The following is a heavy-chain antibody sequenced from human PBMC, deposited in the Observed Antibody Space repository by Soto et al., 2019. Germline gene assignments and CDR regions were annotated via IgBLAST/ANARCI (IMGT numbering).Heavy chain of an antibody. CDR2: ISNDGRDK. CDR1: GFTFNNYG. CDR3: AKDQGIAASHGID. V-gene: IGHV3-30*18. D-gene: IGHD6-13*01. Sequence: QVQLVESGGGVVQPGRSLRLSCAASGFTFNNYGMHWVRQAPGKGLEWVAAISNDGRDKYYGDSVKGRLTISRDNSKNTVYLQMNSLRAHDTAVYYCAKDQGIAASHGIDWGQGTMVTVSS. J-gene: IGHJ3*01.